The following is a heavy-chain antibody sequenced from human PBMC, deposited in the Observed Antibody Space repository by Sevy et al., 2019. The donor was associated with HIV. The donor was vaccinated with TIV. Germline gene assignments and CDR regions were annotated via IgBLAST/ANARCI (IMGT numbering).Heavy chain of an antibody. D-gene: IGHD5-12*01. J-gene: IGHJ4*02. V-gene: IGHV3-48*03. CDR1: GFAFSSYE. Sequence: GESLKISCAASGFAFSSYEMNWVRQAPGKGLEWVSYISSSGKIISYADSVKGRFTISRDNAKNSLYLQMNSLRAEDTAVYYCARDLPPSATIVAHFDYWGQGILVTVSS. CDR2: ISSSGKII. CDR3: ARDLPPSATIVAHFDY.